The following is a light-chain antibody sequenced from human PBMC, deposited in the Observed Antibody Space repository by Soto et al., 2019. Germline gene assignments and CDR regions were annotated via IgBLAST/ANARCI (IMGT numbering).Light chain of an antibody. CDR3: QSADSSGTHVV. V-gene: IGLV3-25*03. CDR2: KDS. J-gene: IGLJ2*01. CDR1: ALQKQY. Sequence: SYELTQPPSVSVSPGQTARITCSGDALQKQYAYWYQQKPRQAPVLVIYKDSERPSGIPERFSGSSSGTTVTLTISGVQAEDEADYYCQSADSSGTHVVFGGGTKVTVL.